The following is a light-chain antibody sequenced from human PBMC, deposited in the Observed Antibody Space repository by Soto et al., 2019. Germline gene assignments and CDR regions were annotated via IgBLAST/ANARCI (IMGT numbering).Light chain of an antibody. CDR2: EVS. V-gene: IGLV2-14*01. CDR3: SSYTTIKTVV. Sequence: QSALTQPASVSGSPGQSITVSCTGTSSDVGAYKYVSWYQQHPGKAPKLIIFEVSNRPSGISDRFSGFKSANTAYLTISGVQPEDEADYHCSSYTTIKTVVFGGGTKVTVL. CDR1: SSDVGAYKY. J-gene: IGLJ2*01.